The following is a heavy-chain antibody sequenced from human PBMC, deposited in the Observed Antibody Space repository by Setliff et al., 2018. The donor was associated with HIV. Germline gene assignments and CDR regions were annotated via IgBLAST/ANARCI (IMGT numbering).Heavy chain of an antibody. CDR3: ARSQYDILTGYYIKGFDY. CDR1: GGTFSSYA. CDR2: IIPIFGTA. Sequence: GASVKVSCKASGGTFSSYAISWVRQAPGQGLEWMGGIIPIFGTANYAQKFQGRVTITTDESTSTAYMELSSLRSEDTAVYYCARSQYDILTGYYIKGFDYWGQGTLVTVSS. V-gene: IGHV1-69*05. D-gene: IGHD3-9*01. J-gene: IGHJ4*02.